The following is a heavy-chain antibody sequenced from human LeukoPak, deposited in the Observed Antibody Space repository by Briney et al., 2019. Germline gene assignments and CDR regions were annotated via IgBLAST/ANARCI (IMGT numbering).Heavy chain of an antibody. CDR1: XGSIXXXX. Sequence: SETLSLTCTVSXGSIXXXXXXXXXXXXGXXXXWXGXIYYXGSTNYNPSLKSRVTISVDTSKNQFSLKLSSVTAADTAVYYCARISGYFDSYYFDYWGQGTLVTVSS. CDR3: ARISGYFDSYYFDY. CDR2: IYYXGST. V-gene: IGHV4-59*01. D-gene: IGHD3-9*01. J-gene: IGHJ4*02.